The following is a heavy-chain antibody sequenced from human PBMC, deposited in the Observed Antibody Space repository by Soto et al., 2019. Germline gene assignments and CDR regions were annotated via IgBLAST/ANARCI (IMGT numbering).Heavy chain of an antibody. CDR3: AKLCDSSGYYEGY. CDR2: ISYDGSNK. CDR1: GFTFSSNG. Sequence: QVQLVESGGGVVQPGRCLRLSCAASGFTFSSNGMHWVRQAPGKGLEWVAIISYDGSNKYYADSVKGRFTISRDNSKNRLYRQMNRLRAEDRNRYYCAKLCDSSGYYEGYWGQGTLVTVSS. J-gene: IGHJ4*02. D-gene: IGHD3-22*01. V-gene: IGHV3-30*18.